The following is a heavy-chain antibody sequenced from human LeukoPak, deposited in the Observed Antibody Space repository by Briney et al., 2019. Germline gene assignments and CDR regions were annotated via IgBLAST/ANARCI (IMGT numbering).Heavy chain of an antibody. CDR2: INPNSGGT. J-gene: IGHJ4*02. CDR1: GYTFTGYY. D-gene: IGHD3-22*01. V-gene: IGHV1-2*02. Sequence: ASVKVSCKASGYTFTGYYMHWVRQAPGQGLEWMGWINPNSGGTNYAQKFQGRVTMTRDTSISTACMELSRLRSDDTAVYYCARAIELRGLDYYDSRGYFDYWGQGALVTVSS. CDR3: ARAIELRGLDYYDSRGYFDY.